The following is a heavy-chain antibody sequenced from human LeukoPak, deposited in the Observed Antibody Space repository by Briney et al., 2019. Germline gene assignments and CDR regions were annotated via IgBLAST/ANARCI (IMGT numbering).Heavy chain of an antibody. CDR3: AEYYYYDSSGYQQYYFDY. Sequence: GSLRLSCAASGFTSTTYAMSWVRQAPGKGLEWVSGISNSGGSTYYADSVKGRFTISRDNSKNTLYLQMNSLRAEDTAVYYCAEYYYYDSSGYQQYYFDYWGQGTLVTVSS. CDR1: GFTSTTYA. V-gene: IGHV3-23*01. J-gene: IGHJ4*02. CDR2: ISNSGGST. D-gene: IGHD3-22*01.